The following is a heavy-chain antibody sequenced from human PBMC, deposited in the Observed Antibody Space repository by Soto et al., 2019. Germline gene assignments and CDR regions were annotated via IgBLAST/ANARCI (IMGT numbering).Heavy chain of an antibody. V-gene: IGHV6-1*01. CDR1: GDSVSSNSAA. J-gene: IGHJ6*01. CDR3: ARAYGGNSDYYYCYGKDV. Sequence: SQTLSLTCAISGDSVSSNSAAWNWIRQSPSRGLEWLGRTYYRSKWYNDYAVSVKSRITINPDTSKNQFSLQLNSVTPEDTAVYYCARAYGGNSDYYYCYGKDVWRQGTTDIVSS. D-gene: IGHD4-17*01. CDR2: TYYRSKWYN.